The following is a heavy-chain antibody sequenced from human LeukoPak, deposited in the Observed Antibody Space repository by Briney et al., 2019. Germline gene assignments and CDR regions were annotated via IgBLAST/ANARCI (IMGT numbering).Heavy chain of an antibody. J-gene: IGHJ4*02. CDR1: GGSISSGGYS. V-gene: IGHV4-30-4*07. Sequence: PSQTLSLTCAVSGGSISSGGYSWSWIRQPPGKGLEWIGYIYYSGSTYYNPSLKSRVTISVDTSKNQFSLKLSSVTAADTAVYYCARGMVRGAGFDYWGQGTLVTVSS. CDR2: IYYSGST. CDR3: ARGMVRGAGFDY. D-gene: IGHD3-10*01.